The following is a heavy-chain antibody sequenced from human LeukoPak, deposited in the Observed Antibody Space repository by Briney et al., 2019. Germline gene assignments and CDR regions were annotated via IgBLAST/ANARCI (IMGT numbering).Heavy chain of an antibody. D-gene: IGHD3-16*01. CDR2: ISGSGGTT. V-gene: IGHV3-23*01. J-gene: IGHJ4*02. Sequence: GGSLRLSCVGSGFTFSSSAMSWVRQAPGKGLDWVSVISGSGGTTYYADSVKGRFTISRDNSKNTLYLQMNSLGAEDTAVYYCARSEDIRAPAGIMVWGQGTQVTVSS. CDR3: ARSEDIRAPAGIMV. CDR1: GFTFSSSA.